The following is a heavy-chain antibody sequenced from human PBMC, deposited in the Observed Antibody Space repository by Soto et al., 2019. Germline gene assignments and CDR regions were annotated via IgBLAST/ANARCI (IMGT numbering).Heavy chain of an antibody. J-gene: IGHJ4*02. V-gene: IGHV3-15*07. CDR2: IKSKTDGGTT. Sequence: GGSLRLSCAASGFTFSNAWMNWVRQAPGKGLEWVGRIKSKTDGGTTDYAAPVKGRFTISRDDSKNTRYLQMNSLKTEDTAVYYCTTDLGGDQLLMFDYWGQGTLVTVSS. CDR3: TTDLGGDQLLMFDY. CDR1: GFTFSNAW. D-gene: IGHD2-2*01.